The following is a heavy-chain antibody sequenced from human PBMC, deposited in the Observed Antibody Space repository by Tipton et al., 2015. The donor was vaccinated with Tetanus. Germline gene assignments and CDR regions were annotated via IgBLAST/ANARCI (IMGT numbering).Heavy chain of an antibody. J-gene: IGHJ4*02. CDR2: IYYTGDT. V-gene: IGHV4-59*01. CDR3: VRANNEFPKKGPFDS. D-gene: IGHD1-1*01. Sequence: TLSLTCTVSGGSINNYYWNWIRQSPGKGLEWLGNIYYTGDTDYNPSLRGRATISLDKAKNHFSLRLRSVTAADTALYYCVRANNEFPKKGPFDSWGQGSLVIVSS. CDR1: GGSINNYY.